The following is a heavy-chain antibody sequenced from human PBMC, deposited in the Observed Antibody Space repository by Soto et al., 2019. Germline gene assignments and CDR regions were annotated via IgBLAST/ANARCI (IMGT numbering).Heavy chain of an antibody. J-gene: IGHJ6*03. CDR3: AREYSSSWWGVYYYYMDV. V-gene: IGHV3-33*01. CDR1: GFTFSSYG. D-gene: IGHD6-13*01. CDR2: IWYDGSNK. Sequence: GGSLRLSCAASGFTFSSYGMHWVRQAPGKGLEWVAVIWYDGSNKYYADSVKGRFTISRDNSKNTLYLQMNSLRAEDTAVYYCAREYSSSWWGVYYYYMDVWGKGTTVTVSS.